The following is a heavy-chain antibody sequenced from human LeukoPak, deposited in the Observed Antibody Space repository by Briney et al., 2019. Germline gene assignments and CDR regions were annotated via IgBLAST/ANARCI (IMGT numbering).Heavy chain of an antibody. J-gene: IGHJ3*02. CDR3: AKDSYGGNRHDAFDI. CDR2: ISGSGGST. V-gene: IGHV3-23*01. Sequence: GGSLRLSCAASGFTFSSYAMSWVRQAPGKGLEWVSAISGSGGSTHYADSVKGRFTISRDNSKNTLYLQMNSLRAEDTAVYYCAKDSYGGNRHDAFDIWGQGTMVTVSS. CDR1: GFTFSSYA. D-gene: IGHD4-23*01.